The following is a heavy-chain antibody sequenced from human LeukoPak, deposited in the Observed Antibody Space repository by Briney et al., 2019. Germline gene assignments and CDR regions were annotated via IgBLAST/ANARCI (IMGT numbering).Heavy chain of an antibody. CDR1: GGSISSYY. D-gene: IGHD3-22*01. Sequence: SETLSLTCTVSGGSISSYYWSWIRQPPGKGLEWIGYIYYSGSTNYNPSLKSRVTISVDTSKNQFSLKLSSVTAADTAVCYCAITMIVVVITGLFDYWGQGTLVTVSS. J-gene: IGHJ4*02. V-gene: IGHV4-59*01. CDR3: AITMIVVVITGLFDY. CDR2: IYYSGST.